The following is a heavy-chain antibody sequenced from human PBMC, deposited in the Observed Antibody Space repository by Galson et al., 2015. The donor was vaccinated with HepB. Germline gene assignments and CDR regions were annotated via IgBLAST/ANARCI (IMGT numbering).Heavy chain of an antibody. CDR1: GFTLGDYA. Sequence: SLRLSCAASGFTLGDYAMSWFRQAPGKGLEWVGFIRSKAYGGTTEYAASVKGRFTISRDDSKSIAYLQMNSLKTEDTAVYYCTREHSSGWYTFDYWGQGTLVTVSS. CDR3: TREHSSGWYTFDY. CDR2: IRSKAYGGTT. D-gene: IGHD6-19*01. V-gene: IGHV3-49*03. J-gene: IGHJ4*02.